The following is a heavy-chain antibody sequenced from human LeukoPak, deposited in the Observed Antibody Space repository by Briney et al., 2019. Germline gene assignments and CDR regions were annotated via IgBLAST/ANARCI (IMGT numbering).Heavy chain of an antibody. CDR2: IIPIFGTA. CDR1: GGTFSSYA. Sequence: GASVKVSCKASGGTFSSYAISWVRQAPGQGLEWMGGIIPIFGTANYAKKFQGRVTITTDESTSTAYMELSSLRSEDTAVYYCARGEYQLHLYYYYYYMDVWGKGTTVTVSS. V-gene: IGHV1-69*05. CDR3: ARGEYQLHLYYYYYYMDV. D-gene: IGHD2-2*01. J-gene: IGHJ6*03.